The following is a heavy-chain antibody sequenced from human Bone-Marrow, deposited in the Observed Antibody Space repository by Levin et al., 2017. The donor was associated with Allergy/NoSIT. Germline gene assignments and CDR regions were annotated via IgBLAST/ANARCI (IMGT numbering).Heavy chain of an antibody. V-gene: IGHV1-2*06. J-gene: IGHJ5*02. D-gene: IGHD4-17*01. CDR2: ISPKSGGT. Sequence: GASVNVSCKASGHTLTGFYLHWVRQAPGKGLEWMGRISPKSGGTRSAQRFLDRVTMTRDTSISTVYMELSRLTSDDTAIYYCAGDYGYNWFDPWGQGTLVTVSS. CDR1: GHTLTGFY. CDR3: AGDYGYNWFDP.